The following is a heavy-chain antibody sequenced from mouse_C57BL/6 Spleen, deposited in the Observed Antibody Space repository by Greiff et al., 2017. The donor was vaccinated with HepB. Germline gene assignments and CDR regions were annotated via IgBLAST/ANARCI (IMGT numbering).Heavy chain of an antibody. CDR1: GYTFTDYN. J-gene: IGHJ4*01. CDR3: ARFITTVVATDYYAMDY. Sequence: VVEPGASVKIPCKASGYTFTDYNMDWVKQSHGKSLEWIGDINPNNGGTIYNQKFKGKATLTVDKSSSTAYMELRSLTSEDTAVYYCARFITTVVATDYYAMDYWGQGTSVTVSS. V-gene: IGHV1-18*01. D-gene: IGHD1-1*01. CDR2: INPNNGGT.